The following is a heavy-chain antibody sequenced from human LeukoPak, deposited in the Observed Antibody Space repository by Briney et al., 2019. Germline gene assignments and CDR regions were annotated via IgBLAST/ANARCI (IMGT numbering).Heavy chain of an antibody. CDR2: IIPIFGTA. CDR3: ATSRGLYGDFDNWFDP. V-gene: IGHV1-69*13. D-gene: IGHD4-17*01. Sequence: PVASVKVSCKASGGTFSSYAISWVRHAPGQGLEWMGGIIPIFGTANYAQKFQGRVTITADESTSTAYMELSSLRSEDTAVYYCATSRGLYGDFDNWFDPWGQGTLVTVSS. J-gene: IGHJ5*02. CDR1: GGTFSSYA.